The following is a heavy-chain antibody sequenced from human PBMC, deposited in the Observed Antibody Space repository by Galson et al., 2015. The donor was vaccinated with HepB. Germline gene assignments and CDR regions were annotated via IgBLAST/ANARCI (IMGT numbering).Heavy chain of an antibody. Sequence: SLRLSCAASGFAFSNFAMNWVRQAPGKGLEWVSTISSSGSDKYYADSVKGRFTVSRDYSKNTLFLQINSLTVEDTAVYYCARHRSTNYILYTFENWGQGSLVTVSS. D-gene: IGHD2-2*01. CDR3: ARHRSTNYILYTFEN. V-gene: IGHV3-23*01. J-gene: IGHJ4*02. CDR2: ISSSGSDK. CDR1: GFAFSNFA.